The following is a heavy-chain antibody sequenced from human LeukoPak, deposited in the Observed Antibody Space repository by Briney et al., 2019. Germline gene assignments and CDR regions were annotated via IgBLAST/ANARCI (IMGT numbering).Heavy chain of an antibody. CDR1: GGSFSGYY. CDR3: AGNGGRDHGDYDN. CDR2: INHSGST. V-gene: IGHV4-34*01. D-gene: IGHD4-17*01. Sequence: SETLSLTCAVYGGSFSGYYWSWIRQPPGKWLEWIGEINHSGSTYYNPSLKSRVTISVDTSKNQFSLKLSSVTAADTAVYYCAGNGGRDHGDYDNWGQETLVTVSS. J-gene: IGHJ4*02.